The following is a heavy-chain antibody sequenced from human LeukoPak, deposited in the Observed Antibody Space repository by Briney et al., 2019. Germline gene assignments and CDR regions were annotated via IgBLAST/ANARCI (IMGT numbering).Heavy chain of an antibody. D-gene: IGHD2-15*01. CDR1: GFTFSSYA. J-gene: IGHJ4*02. CDR3: ARYCGAASCYSGFDY. CDR2: ISGDSGA. V-gene: IGHV3-23*01. Sequence: GGSLRLSCAASGFTFSSYAMSWVRQAPGKGPEWASAISGDSGAYYADSVKGRFTISRDNSKNTLYLQMNSLGGEDTALYYCARYCGAASCYSGFDYWGQGTLVTVAS.